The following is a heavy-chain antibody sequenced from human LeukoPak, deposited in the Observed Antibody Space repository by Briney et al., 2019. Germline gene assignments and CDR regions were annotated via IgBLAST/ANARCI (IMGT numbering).Heavy chain of an antibody. J-gene: IGHJ4*02. CDR2: IHNSGST. Sequence: SETLSLTCTVSGGSINNDDSYWSWIRQPPGKGLEWIGYIHNSGSTYYSPSLRSRVFISMDMSKNQFSLKLSSVTAADTAVYYCARARDDDYWGQGTLVTVSS. CDR1: GGSINNDDSY. V-gene: IGHV4-30-4*01. CDR3: ARARDDDY.